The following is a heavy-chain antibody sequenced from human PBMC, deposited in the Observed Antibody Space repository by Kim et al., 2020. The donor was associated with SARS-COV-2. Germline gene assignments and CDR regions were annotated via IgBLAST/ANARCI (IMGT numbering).Heavy chain of an antibody. D-gene: IGHD1-26*01. J-gene: IGHJ3*01. Sequence: ASVKVSCKASGYTFTNYFIHWVRQAPGQGLEWMGIINPSGGGTSYAQKFQGRVTMTRDTSTSTGYMELSSLTSEDTAVYYCTSNAPVGANAFDLWGQGTMVTVSS. V-gene: IGHV1-46*01. CDR3: TSNAPVGANAFDL. CDR2: INPSGGGT. CDR1: GYTFTNYF.